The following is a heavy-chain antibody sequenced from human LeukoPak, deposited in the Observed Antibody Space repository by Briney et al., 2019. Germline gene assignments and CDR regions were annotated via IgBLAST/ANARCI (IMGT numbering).Heavy chain of an antibody. Sequence: ASVKVSCKASGYTFTGYYMHWVRQAPGQGLEWMGWINPNSGVTNYAQKFQGWVTMTRDTSISTAYMELSRLRSDDTAVYYCARGYERPGDAYWFDPWGQGTLVTVSS. V-gene: IGHV1-2*04. J-gene: IGHJ5*02. CDR2: INPNSGVT. CDR1: GYTFTGYY. CDR3: ARGYERPGDAYWFDP. D-gene: IGHD1-1*01.